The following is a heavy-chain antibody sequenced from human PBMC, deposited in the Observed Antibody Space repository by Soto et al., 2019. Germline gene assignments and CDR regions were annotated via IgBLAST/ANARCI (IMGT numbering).Heavy chain of an antibody. V-gene: IGHV3-30*18. CDR2: ISYDGSNK. CDR3: AKDKRAVVVTAPFDY. D-gene: IGHD2-21*02. CDR1: GFTFSSYG. J-gene: IGHJ4*02. Sequence: QVQLVESGGGVVQPGRSLRLSCAASGFTFSSYGMHWVHQAPGKGLEWVAVISYDGSNKYYAHSVKGRFTISRDNSKNTLYLQMNSLRADDTAVYYCAKDKRAVVVTAPFDYWGQGTLVTVSS.